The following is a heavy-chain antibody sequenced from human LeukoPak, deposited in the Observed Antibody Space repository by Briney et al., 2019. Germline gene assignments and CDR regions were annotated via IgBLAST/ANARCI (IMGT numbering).Heavy chain of an antibody. Sequence: PGGSLRLSCAASGFTFSSYSMNWVRQAPGKGLEWVSSTSSSSSYIYYADSVKGRFTISRDNAKNSLYLQMNSLRAEDTAVYYCARGGAPSPRATALDYWGQGTLVTVSS. D-gene: IGHD1-26*01. CDR1: GFTFSSYS. J-gene: IGHJ4*02. CDR3: ARGGAPSPRATALDY. V-gene: IGHV3-21*01. CDR2: TSSSSSYI.